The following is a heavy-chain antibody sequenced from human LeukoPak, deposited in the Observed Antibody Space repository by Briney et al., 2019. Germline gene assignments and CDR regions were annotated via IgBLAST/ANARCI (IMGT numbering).Heavy chain of an antibody. D-gene: IGHD1-26*01. CDR2: IYTSGST. Sequence: SETLSLTCTVSGGSISSYYWSWIRQPAGKGLEWIGRIYTSGSTNYNPSLKSRVTISVDTSKNQFSLKLSSVTAADTAVYYCARQTDGSHPIETDYWGQGTLVTVSS. CDR1: GGSISSYY. V-gene: IGHV4-4*07. CDR3: ARQTDGSHPIETDY. J-gene: IGHJ4*02.